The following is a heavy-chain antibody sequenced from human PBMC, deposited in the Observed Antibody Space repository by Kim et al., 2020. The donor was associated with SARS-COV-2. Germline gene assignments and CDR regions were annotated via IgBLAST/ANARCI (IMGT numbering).Heavy chain of an antibody. Sequence: SQTLSLTCAISGDSVSSNSAAWNWIRQSPSRGLEWLGRTYYRSKWYNDYAVSVKSRITINPDTSKNQFSLQLNSVTPEDTAVYYCAREGGYSSSSTHNWFDPWGQGTLVTVSS. J-gene: IGHJ5*02. CDR3: AREGGYSSSSTHNWFDP. CDR1: GDSVSSNSAA. V-gene: IGHV6-1*01. CDR2: TYYRSKWYN. D-gene: IGHD6-13*01.